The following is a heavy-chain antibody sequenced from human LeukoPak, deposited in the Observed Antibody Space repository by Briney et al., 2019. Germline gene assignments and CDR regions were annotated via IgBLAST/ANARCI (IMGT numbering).Heavy chain of an antibody. Sequence: GGSLRLSCAASGFTFSSYSMNWVRQAPGKGLKGVSTISSSSSYIYYADSVKGRFTISRDNAKNSLYLQMNSLRAEDTAVYYCARDLGSGSYYGGGFDYWGQGTLVTVSS. J-gene: IGHJ4*02. CDR3: ARDLGSGSYYGGGFDY. V-gene: IGHV3-21*01. D-gene: IGHD3-10*01. CDR1: GFTFSSYS. CDR2: ISSSSSYI.